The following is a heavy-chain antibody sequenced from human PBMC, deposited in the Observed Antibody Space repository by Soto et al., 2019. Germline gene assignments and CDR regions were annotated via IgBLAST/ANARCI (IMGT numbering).Heavy chain of an antibody. J-gene: IGHJ4*02. V-gene: IGHV4-30-4*01. CDR2: IYYSGNT. CDR3: ARQSLPYYYDSSGYCYVPAPSSFDY. Sequence: ASETLSLTCTVSGDSISSGDYYWSWIRQPPGKGLEWIGCIYYSGNTYYNPSLKRRFSISVDTSKNQFSLQLSSVTAADSAVYYGARQSLPYYYDSSGYCYVPAPSSFDYWGQGTLVPVSS. D-gene: IGHD3-22*01. CDR1: GDSISSGDYY.